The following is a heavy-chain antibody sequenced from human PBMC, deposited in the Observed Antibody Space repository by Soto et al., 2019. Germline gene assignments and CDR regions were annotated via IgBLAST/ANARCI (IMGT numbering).Heavy chain of an antibody. V-gene: IGHV1-18*04. D-gene: IGHD3-22*01. CDR3: AKNAGDYYDSTGYHFYY. CDR1: GYMFTKYG. CDR2: ISAYNGNT. J-gene: IGHJ4*02. Sequence: ASVKVSCKASGYMFTKYGITWVRQAPGQGLEWMGWISAYNGNTNHAQNFQGRVIMTTDTSTTTAYMELRGLRSEDTAIYYCAKNAGDYYDSTGYHFYYWGKGTLVTVSS.